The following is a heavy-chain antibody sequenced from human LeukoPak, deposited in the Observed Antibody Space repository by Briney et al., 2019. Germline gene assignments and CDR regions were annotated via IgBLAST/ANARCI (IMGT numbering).Heavy chain of an antibody. V-gene: IGHV3-23*01. CDR2: INGIGGDT. CDR3: AKGSAAGRPYYFDN. Sequence: GGSLRLSCAASGFTFGSYAMSWVRQAPGQGLDWVSAINGIGGDTYSADSVKGRFIISRDNSKNTLNLQMNNLRAEDTAVYYCAKGSAAGRPYYFDNWGQGTLVAVSS. J-gene: IGHJ4*02. D-gene: IGHD6-6*01. CDR1: GFTFGSYA.